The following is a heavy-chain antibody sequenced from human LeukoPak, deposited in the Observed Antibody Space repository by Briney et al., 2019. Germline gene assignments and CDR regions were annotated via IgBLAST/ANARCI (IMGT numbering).Heavy chain of an antibody. CDR1: GGSISPLY. Sequence: SETLSLTCTVSGGSISPLYWSWIRQPPGKGLEFIGYIYYSGTTNYNPSLKSRVTLSVDTSKNQFSLKLSSVTAADTAVYYCARGGVAAKYYFDSWGQETLVTVSS. V-gene: IGHV4-59*11. CDR3: ARGGVAAKYYFDS. J-gene: IGHJ4*02. D-gene: IGHD3-10*01. CDR2: IYYSGTT.